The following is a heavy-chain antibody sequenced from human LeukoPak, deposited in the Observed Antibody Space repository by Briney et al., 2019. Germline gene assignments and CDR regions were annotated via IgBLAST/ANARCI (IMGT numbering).Heavy chain of an antibody. D-gene: IGHD3-9*01. J-gene: IGHJ6*02. CDR1: GGTFSSYA. CDR2: IIPIFGTA. V-gene: IGHV1-69*13. CDR3: AREWDYDILTGYYSDPLYYYYYGMDV. Sequence: SVTVSCTASGGTFSSYAISWVRQAPGQGLEWMGGIIPIFGTANYAQKFQGRVTITADESTSTAYTELSSLRSEDTAVYYCAREWDYDILTGYYSDPLYYYYYGMDVWGQGTTVTVSS.